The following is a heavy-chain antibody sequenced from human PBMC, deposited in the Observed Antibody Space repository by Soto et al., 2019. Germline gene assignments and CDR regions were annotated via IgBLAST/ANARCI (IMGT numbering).Heavy chain of an antibody. V-gene: IGHV4-39*01. CDR3: AMQDIVVVVAAPNGMDV. CDR1: GGSISSSSYY. Sequence: SETLSLTCTVSGGSISSSSYYWGWIRQPPGKGLEWIGSIYYSGSTYYNPSLKSRVTISVDTSKNQFSLKLSSVTAADTAVYYCAMQDIVVVVAAPNGMDVWGQGTTVT. J-gene: IGHJ6*02. D-gene: IGHD2-15*01. CDR2: IYYSGST.